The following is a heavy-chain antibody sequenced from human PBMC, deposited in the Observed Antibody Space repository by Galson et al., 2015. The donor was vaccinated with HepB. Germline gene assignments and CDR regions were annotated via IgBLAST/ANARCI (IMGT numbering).Heavy chain of an antibody. J-gene: IGHJ4*02. Sequence: SLRLSCAASGFTFSSYGMHWVRQAPGKGLEWVAVIWYDGSNKYYADSVKGRFTISRDNSKNTLYLQMNSLRAEDTAVYYCARDFRKLKAAAGTIDYWGQGTLVTVSS. V-gene: IGHV3-33*08. CDR2: IWYDGSNK. CDR3: ARDFRKLKAAAGTIDY. CDR1: GFTFSSYG. D-gene: IGHD6-13*01.